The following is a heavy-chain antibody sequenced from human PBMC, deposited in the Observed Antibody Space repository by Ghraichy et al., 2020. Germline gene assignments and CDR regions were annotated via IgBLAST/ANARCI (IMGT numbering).Heavy chain of an antibody. CDR2: ISSSSSYI. Sequence: GGSLRLSCAASGFTFSSYSMNWVRQAPGKGLEWVSSISSSSSYIYYADSVKGRFTISRDNAKNSLYLQMNSLRAEDTAVYYCARGVGQWLDDYWGQGTLVTVSS. V-gene: IGHV3-21*01. CDR1: GFTFSSYS. CDR3: ARGVGQWLDDY. D-gene: IGHD6-19*01. J-gene: IGHJ4*02.